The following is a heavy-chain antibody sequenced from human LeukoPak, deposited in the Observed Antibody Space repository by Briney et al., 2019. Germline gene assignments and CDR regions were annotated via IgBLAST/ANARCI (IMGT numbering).Heavy chain of an antibody. CDR1: GFTFSSYG. Sequence: GGSLRLSCAASGFTFSSYGMHWVRQAPGKGLEWVAVISYDGSNKYYADSVKGRFTISRDNSKNTLYLQMNSLRAEDTAVYYCARGRDYDSSGYDYWGQGTLVTVSS. V-gene: IGHV3-30*03. J-gene: IGHJ4*02. CDR3: ARGRDYDSSGYDY. CDR2: ISYDGSNK. D-gene: IGHD3-22*01.